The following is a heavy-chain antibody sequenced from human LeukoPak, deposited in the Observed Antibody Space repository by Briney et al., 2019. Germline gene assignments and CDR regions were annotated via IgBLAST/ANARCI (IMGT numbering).Heavy chain of an antibody. CDR2: IYPDDSDT. D-gene: IGHD6-19*01. Sequence: HGESLKISCKGSGYSFTSYWIAWVRQKPGKGLEWMGIIYPDDSDTRYSPSFQGQVTITADKSISTAYLQWSSLKASDNAMYYCARQRRSSGWPNDYWGQGTLVTVSS. J-gene: IGHJ4*02. CDR1: GYSFTSYW. V-gene: IGHV5-51*01. CDR3: ARQRRSSGWPNDY.